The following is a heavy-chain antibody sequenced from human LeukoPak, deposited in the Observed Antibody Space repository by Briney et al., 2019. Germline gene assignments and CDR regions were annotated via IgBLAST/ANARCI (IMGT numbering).Heavy chain of an antibody. CDR3: ARVGGYGGLDY. CDR1: GGSISSYY. D-gene: IGHD4-23*01. V-gene: IGHV4-4*07. CDR2: FYTSGST. Sequence: SETLSLTCTVSGGSISSYYWSWIRQPAGKGLEWIGRFYTSGSTNYNPSLKSRVTMSLDTSKNQFSLKLSSVIAADTAVYYCARVGGYGGLDYWGQGTLVTVSS. J-gene: IGHJ4*02.